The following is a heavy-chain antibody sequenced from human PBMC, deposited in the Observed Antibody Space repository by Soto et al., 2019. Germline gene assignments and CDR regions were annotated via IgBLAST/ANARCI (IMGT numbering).Heavy chain of an antibody. J-gene: IGHJ5*02. Sequence: PGGSLRLSCAASGFTLSSYAMTWLLQAPGKGLECVSVISGSGGVAYYADSVKGRFTISRDNDKNTLYLELTSLRAEDTAIYYCAKDPLGDYNYVPANWFDPWGQGTLVTVSS. V-gene: IGHV3-23*01. CDR3: AKDPLGDYNYVPANWFDP. CDR2: ISGSGGVA. CDR1: GFTLSSYA. D-gene: IGHD5-18*01.